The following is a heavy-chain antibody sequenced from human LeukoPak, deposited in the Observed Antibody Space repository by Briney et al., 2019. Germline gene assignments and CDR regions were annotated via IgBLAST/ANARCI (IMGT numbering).Heavy chain of an antibody. CDR3: ARQLVGATRSSPFDY. J-gene: IGHJ4*02. CDR2: IYYSGST. V-gene: IGHV4-39*07. CDR1: GGSISSSSYY. D-gene: IGHD1-26*01. Sequence: PSETLSLTCTVSGGSISSSSYYWGWIRQPPGKGLEWIGSIYYSGSTYYNPSLKSRVTISVDTSKNQFSLKLSSVTAADTAVYYCARQLVGATRSSPFDYWGQGTLVTVSS.